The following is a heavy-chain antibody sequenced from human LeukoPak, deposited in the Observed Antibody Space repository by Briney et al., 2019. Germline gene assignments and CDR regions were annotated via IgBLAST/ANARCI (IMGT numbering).Heavy chain of an antibody. CDR3: ARGRRYYYDSSGYPEYFQH. D-gene: IGHD3-22*01. Sequence: GASVKVSCKASGGTFSSYTISWVRQAPGQGLEWMGRIIPILGIANYAQKFQGRVTITADKSTSTVYMELSSLRSEDTAVYYCARGRRYYYDSSGYPEYFQHWGQGTLVTVSS. J-gene: IGHJ1*01. V-gene: IGHV1-69*02. CDR1: GGTFSSYT. CDR2: IIPILGIA.